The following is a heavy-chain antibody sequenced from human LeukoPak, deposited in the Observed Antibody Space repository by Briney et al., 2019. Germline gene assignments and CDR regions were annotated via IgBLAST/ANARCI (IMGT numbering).Heavy chain of an antibody. Sequence: PGGSLRLSCAASGFTFSDYYMSWIRQAPGKGLQWVSYISSSGTTIYYADSVKGRFTISRDSAKNSLFLQMNSLRAEDTAIYYCARGSNYGSGTFYKRDWSDPWGQGTLVTVSS. J-gene: IGHJ5*02. V-gene: IGHV3-11*01. CDR1: GFTFSDYY. CDR2: ISSSGTTI. CDR3: ARGSNYGSGTFYKRDWSDP. D-gene: IGHD3-10*01.